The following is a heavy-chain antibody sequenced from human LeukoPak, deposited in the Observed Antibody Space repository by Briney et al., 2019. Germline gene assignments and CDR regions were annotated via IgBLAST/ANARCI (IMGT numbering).Heavy chain of an antibody. D-gene: IGHD5-18*01. CDR3: ARSPIGYGTGIEFDY. CDR1: GFTFSSYS. J-gene: IGHJ4*02. V-gene: IGHV3-21*04. CDR2: ISSSSSYI. Sequence: GGSLRLSCAASGFTFSSYSMNWVRQAPGKGLEWVSSISSSSSYIYYADSVKGRFTISRDNAKNSLYLQMNSLRAEDTALYYCARSPIGYGTGIEFDYWGQGTLVTVSS.